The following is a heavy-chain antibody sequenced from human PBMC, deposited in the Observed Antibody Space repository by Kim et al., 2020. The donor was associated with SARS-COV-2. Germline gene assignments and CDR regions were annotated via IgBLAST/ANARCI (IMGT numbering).Heavy chain of an antibody. CDR1: GFTFRSYP. D-gene: IGHD7-27*01. CDR3: VKDLRWGFDY. Sequence: GGSLRLSCSASGFTFRSYPMYWVRQAPGKGLEYVSAINSNGENRYYADSVKGRFTISRDNSKNTLYLQMSSLRAEDTAVYYCVKDLRWGFDYWGQGTLVTVSS. V-gene: IGHV3-64D*06. CDR2: INSNGENR. J-gene: IGHJ4*02.